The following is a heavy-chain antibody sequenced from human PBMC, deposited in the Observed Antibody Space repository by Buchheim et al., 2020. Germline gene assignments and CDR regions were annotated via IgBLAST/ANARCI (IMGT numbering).Heavy chain of an antibody. V-gene: IGHV1-2*06. J-gene: IGHJ4*02. D-gene: IGHD3-3*01. CDR2: INPNSGGT. Sequence: QVQLVQSGAEVKKPGASVKVSCKASGYTFTGYYMHWVRQAPGQGLEWMGRINPNSGGTNYAQKFQGRVTMTRDTSISTAYMELSRLRSDDTAVYYCARDHAGGTLYYDFWSGYYPFFDYWGQGTL. CDR1: GYTFTGYY. CDR3: ARDHAGGTLYYDFWSGYYPFFDY.